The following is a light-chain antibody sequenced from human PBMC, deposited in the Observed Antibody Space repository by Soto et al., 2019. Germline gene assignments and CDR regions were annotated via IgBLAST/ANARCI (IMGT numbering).Light chain of an antibody. J-gene: IGLJ1*01. Sequence: QSVLTQPPSVSAAPGQKVTISCSGSSSNIGNNYVSWYQQLPGTAPKLLIFENNKRTSGIPDRFSASKSCTSATLAITGLQPGDAAEYYCGTWATSLSLPYVFGTGTKLTVL. V-gene: IGLV1-51*02. CDR3: GTWATSLSLPYV. CDR2: ENN. CDR1: SSNIGNNY.